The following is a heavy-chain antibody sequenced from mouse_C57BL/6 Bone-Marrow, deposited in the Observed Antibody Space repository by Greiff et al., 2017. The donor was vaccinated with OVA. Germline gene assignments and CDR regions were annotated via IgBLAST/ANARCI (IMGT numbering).Heavy chain of an antibody. Sequence: QVQLQQSGAELARPGASVKLSCKASGYTFTSYGISWVKQSTGQGLEWIGEIYPRSGNTYYNEKFKGKATMTADKSSSTAYMELRSLTSENSAVYFCARSRLQVPSWCFDVWGTGTTVTVSS. CDR3: ARSRLQVPSWCFDV. CDR1: GYTFTSYG. CDR2: IYPRSGNT. V-gene: IGHV1-81*01. D-gene: IGHD2-4*01. J-gene: IGHJ1*03.